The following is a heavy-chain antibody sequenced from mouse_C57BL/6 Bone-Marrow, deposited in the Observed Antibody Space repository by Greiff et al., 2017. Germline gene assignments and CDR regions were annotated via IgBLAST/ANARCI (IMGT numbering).Heavy chain of an antibody. CDR1: GYTFTSYW. Sequence: QVQLQQPGAELVKPGASVKLSCKASGYTFTSYWMHWVKQRPGRGLEWIGRIDPNSGGTTYNEKFKSKATLTVDKPSSTAYMQLSSLTSEDSAVDYCAREGRNSAGPGAMDYWGQGTSVTVSS. V-gene: IGHV1-72*01. CDR2: IDPNSGGT. D-gene: IGHD3-2*02. CDR3: AREGRNSAGPGAMDY. J-gene: IGHJ4*01.